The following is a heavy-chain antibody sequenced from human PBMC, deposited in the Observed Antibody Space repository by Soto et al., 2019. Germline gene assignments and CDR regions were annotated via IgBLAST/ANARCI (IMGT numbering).Heavy chain of an antibody. Sequence: QITLKESGPTLVKPTQTLTLTCTFSGFSLNSTAVGVNWIRQPPRKALEWLALIYWNDDNHYSPSLRSRLTITKDTSKIQVVLTMTNMDPMDTATYYCAHGSGWLSDYWGQGTLVTVSS. CDR2: IYWNDDN. CDR1: GFSLNSTAVG. J-gene: IGHJ4*02. V-gene: IGHV2-5*01. CDR3: AHGSGWLSDY. D-gene: IGHD6-19*01.